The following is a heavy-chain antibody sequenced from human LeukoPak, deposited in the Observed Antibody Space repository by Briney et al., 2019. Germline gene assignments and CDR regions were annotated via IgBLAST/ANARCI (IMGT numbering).Heavy chain of an antibody. V-gene: IGHV4-39*01. CDR3: ARPYGSGSYFDY. CDR1: GGSISSSSYY. CDR2: IYYSGST. J-gene: IGHJ4*02. D-gene: IGHD3-10*01. Sequence: SETLSLTCTVSGGSISSSSYYWGWIRQPPGTGLEWIGSIYYSGSTYYNPSLKSRVTISVDTSKNQFSLKLSSVTAADTAVYYCARPYGSGSYFDYWGQGTLVTVSS.